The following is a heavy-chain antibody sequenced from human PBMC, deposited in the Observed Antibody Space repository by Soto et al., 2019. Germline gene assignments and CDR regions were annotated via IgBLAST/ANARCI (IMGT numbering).Heavy chain of an antibody. D-gene: IGHD2-15*01. CDR1: GYSISSGYH. V-gene: IGHV4-38-2*02. CDR3: ARQDRVVAEGRWFDP. J-gene: IGHJ5*02. Sequence: SETLSLTCTVSGYSISSGYHWAWIRQPPGKGLEWLGSVHYSGNTYYNPSLKSRLTISVDKSKNQFSLNLSSVTAADTAVYYCARQDRVVAEGRWFDPWGQGTLVTVS. CDR2: VHYSGNT.